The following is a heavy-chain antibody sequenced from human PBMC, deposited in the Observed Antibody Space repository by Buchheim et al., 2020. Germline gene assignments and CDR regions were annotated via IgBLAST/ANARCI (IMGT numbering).Heavy chain of an antibody. CDR3: ARDRIVEYSSSSTYGWFDT. CDR1: GFTFTTSW. V-gene: IGHV3-7*01. CDR2: IKQDGSEK. D-gene: IGHD6-6*01. J-gene: IGHJ5*02. Sequence: QLVESGGGLVHPGGSLRLSSAASGFTFTTSWMTWVRQAPGKGLEWVANIKQDGSEKYYVDSVKGRFTISRDNAKNSMYLQMNSLRADDTAVYYCARDRIVEYSSSSTYGWFDTWGQGTL.